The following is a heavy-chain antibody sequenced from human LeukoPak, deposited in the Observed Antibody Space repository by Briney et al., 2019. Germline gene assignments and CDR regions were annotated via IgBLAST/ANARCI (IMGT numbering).Heavy chain of an antibody. CDR1: GFTFSSNW. D-gene: IGHD1-26*01. CDR2: IKQDGSAK. Sequence: SGGSLRLSCAASGFTFSSNWMTWVREAPGKGLECVANIKQDGSAKEYVDSVKGRFTISRDNAKKSLYLQMNSLRHEDTAVYYCAREGALSVGVFDIWGQGTMVTVSS. CDR3: AREGALSVGVFDI. J-gene: IGHJ3*02. V-gene: IGHV3-7*04.